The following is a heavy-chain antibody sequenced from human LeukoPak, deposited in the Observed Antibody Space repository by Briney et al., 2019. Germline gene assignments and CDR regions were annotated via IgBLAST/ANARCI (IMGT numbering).Heavy chain of an antibody. J-gene: IGHJ4*02. D-gene: IGHD6-19*01. V-gene: IGHV4-34*01. CDR2: INHSGST. CDR1: GGSFSGYY. Sequence: SETLSLTCAVYGGSFSGYYWSWIRQPPGKWLEWIGEINHSGSTNYNPSLKSRVTISVDTSKNQFSLKLSSVTAADTAVYYCARGDSSGWYGGVYWGQGTLVTVSS. CDR3: ARGDSSGWYGGVY.